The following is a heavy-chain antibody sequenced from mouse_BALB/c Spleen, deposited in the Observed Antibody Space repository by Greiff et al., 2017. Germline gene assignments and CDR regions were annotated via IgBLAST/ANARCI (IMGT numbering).Heavy chain of an antibody. CDR3: AAYYGSSSYAMDY. CDR2: IDPANGNT. Sequence: EVQLQQSGAELVKPGASVKLSCTASGFNIKDTYMHWVKQRPEQGLEWIGRIDPANGNTKYDPKFQGKATITADTSSNTAYLQLSSLTSEDTAVYYCAAYYGSSSYAMDYWGQGTSVTVSS. V-gene: IGHV14-3*02. J-gene: IGHJ4*01. D-gene: IGHD1-1*01. CDR1: GFNIKDTY.